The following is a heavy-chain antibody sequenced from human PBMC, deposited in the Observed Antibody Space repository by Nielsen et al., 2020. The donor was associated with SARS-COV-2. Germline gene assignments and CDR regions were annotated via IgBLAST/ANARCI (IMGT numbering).Heavy chain of an antibody. CDR3: ARDRGRDALLGFDP. D-gene: IGHD2-8*02. V-gene: IGHV1-69*13. Sequence: SVKVSCKASGGTFSSYAISWVRQAPGQGLEWMGGIIPIFGTANYAQKFQGRVTITADESTSTAYVELSSLRSEDTAVYYCARDRGRDALLGFDPWGQGTLVTVSS. CDR2: IIPIFGTA. J-gene: IGHJ5*02. CDR1: GGTFSSYA.